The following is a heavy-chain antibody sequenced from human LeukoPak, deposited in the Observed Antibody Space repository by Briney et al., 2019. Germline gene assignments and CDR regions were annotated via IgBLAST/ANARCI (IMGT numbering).Heavy chain of an antibody. CDR2: ISSSSSTI. V-gene: IGHV3-48*01. D-gene: IGHD3-3*01. J-gene: IGHJ6*03. CDR3: AKAGGYDFWSGYLTERPLYYYYYMDD. Sequence: PGGSLRLSCAASGFTFSSYSMNWVRQAPGKGLEWVSYISSSSSTIYYADSVKGRFTISRDNSKNTLYLQMNSLRAEDTAVYYCAKAGGYDFWSGYLTERPLYYYYYMDDWGKGTTVTVSS. CDR1: GFTFSSYS.